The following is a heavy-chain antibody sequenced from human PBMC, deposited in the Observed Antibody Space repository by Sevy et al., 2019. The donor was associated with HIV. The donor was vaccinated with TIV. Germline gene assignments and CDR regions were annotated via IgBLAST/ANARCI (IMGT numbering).Heavy chain of an antibody. CDR3: AREDRRREGEPYFDY. CDR2: ISSGGSTK. J-gene: IGHJ4*02. CDR1: GFTFSDHY. Sequence: GGSLRLSCAASGFTFSDHYMSWIRQAPGKGLEWVAFISSGGSTKYYGNSVRGRFTSSRDNAQNSPYLQINGRRAEDTAVYYCAREDRRREGEPYFDYWGQGTLVTVSS. V-gene: IGHV3-11*01. D-gene: IGHD3-16*01.